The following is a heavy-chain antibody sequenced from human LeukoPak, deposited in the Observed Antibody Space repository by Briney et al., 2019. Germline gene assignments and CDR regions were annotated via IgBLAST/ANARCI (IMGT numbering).Heavy chain of an antibody. CDR2: IQYDGSVK. CDR3: AKDVVGQQWPENY. Sequence: PGGSLRLSCAASGFTFSTYGMHWVRQAPGKGLEWVTFIQYDGSVKLYGDSVKGRFTISRDNSKSTLYLQMNSLRAEDTAVYFCAKDVVGQQWPENYWGQGTLVTVSS. V-gene: IGHV3-30*02. D-gene: IGHD6-19*01. CDR1: GFTFSTYG. J-gene: IGHJ4*02.